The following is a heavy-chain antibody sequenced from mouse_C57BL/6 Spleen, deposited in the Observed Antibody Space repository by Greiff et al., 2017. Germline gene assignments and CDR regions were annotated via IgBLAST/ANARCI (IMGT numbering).Heavy chain of an antibody. J-gene: IGHJ2*01. V-gene: IGHV5-9*01. CDR3: ARGILHYYGSSLDY. CDR2: ISGGGGNS. D-gene: IGHD1-1*01. Sequence: EVKLMESGGGLVKPGGSLKLSCAASGFTFSSYTMSWVRQTPEKRLEWVATISGGGGNSYYPDSVKGRFTISRDNAKNTLYLQMSSLRSEDTALYYCARGILHYYGSSLDYWGQGTTLTVSS. CDR1: GFTFSSYT.